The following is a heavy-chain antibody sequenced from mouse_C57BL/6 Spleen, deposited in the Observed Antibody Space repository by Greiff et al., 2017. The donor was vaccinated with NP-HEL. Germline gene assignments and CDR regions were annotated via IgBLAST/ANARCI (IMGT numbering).Heavy chain of an antibody. D-gene: IGHD1-1*01. Sequence: QVHVKQSGAELAKPGASVKLSCKASGYTFTSYWMHWVKQRPGQGLEWIGYINPSSGDTKYNQKFKDKATLTADKSSSTAYMQLSSLTYEDSAVYECSRGTAVAGGAMEYWGQGTTVTVSS. CDR2: INPSSGDT. V-gene: IGHV1-7*01. J-gene: IGHJ4*01. CDR3: SRGTAVAGGAMEY. CDR1: GYTFTSYW.